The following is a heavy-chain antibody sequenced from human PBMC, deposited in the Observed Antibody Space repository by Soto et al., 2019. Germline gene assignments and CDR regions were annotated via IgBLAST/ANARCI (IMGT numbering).Heavy chain of an antibody. D-gene: IGHD2-2*01. CDR1: GYTFTSYG. CDR3: AREVQDIVVVPAAPRKYYYYYYMDV. Sequence: GASVKVSCKASGYTFTSYGISWVRQAPGQGLEWMGWISAYNGNTNYAQKLQGRVTMTTDTSTSTAYMELRSLRSDDTAVYYCAREVQDIVVVPAAPRKYYYYYYMDVWGKGTTVTVSS. CDR2: ISAYNGNT. V-gene: IGHV1-18*01. J-gene: IGHJ6*03.